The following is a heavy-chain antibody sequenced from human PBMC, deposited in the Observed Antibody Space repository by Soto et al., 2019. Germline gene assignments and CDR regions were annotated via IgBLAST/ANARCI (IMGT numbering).Heavy chain of an antibody. V-gene: IGHV4-59*01. CDR2: IYYSGST. CDR1: GGSISSYY. J-gene: IGHJ5*02. Sequence: PSETLSLTCTVSGGSISSYYWSWIRQPPGKGLEWIGYIYYSGSTNYNPSLKSRVTISVDTSKNQFSLKLSSVTAADTAVYYCARGSGCSGGSCYDRRRIEARPKWFDPWGQGTLVTVS. CDR3: ARGSGCSGGSCYDRRRIEARPKWFDP. D-gene: IGHD2-15*01.